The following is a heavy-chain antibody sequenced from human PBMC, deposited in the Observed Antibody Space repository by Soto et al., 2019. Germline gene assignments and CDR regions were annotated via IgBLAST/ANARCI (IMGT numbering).Heavy chain of an antibody. V-gene: IGHV3-48*03. CDR1: GFDFRSYE. Sequence: GGALRLSCVASGFDFRSYEMNWVRQAPSKGLGWVSNIRANDESIYYADSVKGRVSVSRDNAKNSLFLEMNSLRVDDTAVYYCARETLRDAIDIWGQGTMVTVSS. CDR2: IRANDESI. J-gene: IGHJ3*02. CDR3: ARETLRDAIDI.